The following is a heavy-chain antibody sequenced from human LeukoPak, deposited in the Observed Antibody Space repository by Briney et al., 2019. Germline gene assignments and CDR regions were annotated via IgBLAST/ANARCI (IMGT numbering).Heavy chain of an antibody. CDR2: IYHHGAT. V-gene: IGHV4-4*02. CDR1: GGSISSNNW. D-gene: IGHD5-12*01. J-gene: IGHJ4*02. CDR3: ARGPSVAAHLDY. Sequence: SSETLSLTCAVSGGSISSNNWWSWVRQPPGKGLEWIGEIYHHGATNYNPSLKSRATLSVDKSKNQFSLELRSVTAADTAVYYCARGPSVAAHLDYWGQGTLVTVSS.